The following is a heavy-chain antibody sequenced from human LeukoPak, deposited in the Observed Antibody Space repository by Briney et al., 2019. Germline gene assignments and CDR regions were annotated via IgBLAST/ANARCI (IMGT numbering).Heavy chain of an antibody. J-gene: IGHJ4*02. CDR3: TTDLDY. V-gene: IGHV1-24*01. CDR2: FDPEDGET. CDR1: GYTLNELS. Sequence: VASVKVSCKASGYTLNELSIHWVRQAPGKGLEWMGGFDPEDGETIYAQKFRGRLTMTEDTSTDTAYMELSSLRSDDTAVYYCTTDLDYWGQGRLVTASS.